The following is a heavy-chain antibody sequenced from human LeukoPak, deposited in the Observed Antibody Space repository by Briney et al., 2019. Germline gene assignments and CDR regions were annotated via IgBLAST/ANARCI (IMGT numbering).Heavy chain of an antibody. D-gene: IGHD3-16*01. CDR3: ARWGILELRPSFDY. CDR2: ISYDGSNK. Sequence: GRSLRLSCAASGFTFSSYAMHWVRQAPGKGLEWVAVISYDGSNKYYADSVKGRFTISRDNSKNTLYLQMNSLRAEDTAVYYCARWGILELRPSFDYWGQGTLVTVPS. V-gene: IGHV3-30-3*01. J-gene: IGHJ4*02. CDR1: GFTFSSYA.